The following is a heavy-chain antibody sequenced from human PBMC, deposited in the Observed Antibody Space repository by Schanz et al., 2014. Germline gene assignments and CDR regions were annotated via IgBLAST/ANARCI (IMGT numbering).Heavy chain of an antibody. CDR2: IWSDGSGK. CDR3: ASPSGYSDYGTYFDF. CDR1: GFTFNSYA. Sequence: QVQLVESGGGVVQPGRSLRLSCAAYGFTFNSYAMSWVRQAPGKGLEWVAVIWSDGSGKYYADSVKGRFTISGDNSRNTLKLQMNSLRTEDTAVYYCASPSGYSDYGTYFDFWGQGTLVTVSS. D-gene: IGHD5-12*01. V-gene: IGHV3-33*08. J-gene: IGHJ4*02.